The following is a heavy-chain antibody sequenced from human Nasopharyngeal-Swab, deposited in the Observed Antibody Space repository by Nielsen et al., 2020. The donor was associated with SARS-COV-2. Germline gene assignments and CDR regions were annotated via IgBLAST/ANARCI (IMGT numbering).Heavy chain of an antibody. V-gene: IGHV1-69*13. J-gene: IGHJ3*02. CDR1: GDTFNNNA. D-gene: IGHD3-22*01. CDR2: IIPIYGTT. CDR3: ARESLPSYYDDSRGYAGYAFDI. Sequence: SVKVSCKASGDTFNNNAISWVRQAPGQGLEWMGGIIPIYGTTNRAQKFQGRLTITADDTTNTAYMEPSSLRSEDTAVYYCARESLPSYYDDSRGYAGYAFDIWGQGTMVTVSS.